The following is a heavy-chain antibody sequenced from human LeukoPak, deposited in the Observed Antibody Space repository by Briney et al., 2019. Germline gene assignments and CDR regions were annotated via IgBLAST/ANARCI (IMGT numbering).Heavy chain of an antibody. CDR1: GFIFSNYN. V-gene: IGHV3-21*01. D-gene: IGHD3-22*01. CDR2: ISSSSVYI. CDR3: AREGYDSSGSFDC. Sequence: AGGSLRLSCAASGFIFSNYNMNWVRQAPGKGLEWVSSISSSSVYINYADSVKGRFTVSRDNAKNSLYLQMNSLRAEDTAVYYCAREGYDSSGSFDCWGQGTLVTVSS. J-gene: IGHJ4*02.